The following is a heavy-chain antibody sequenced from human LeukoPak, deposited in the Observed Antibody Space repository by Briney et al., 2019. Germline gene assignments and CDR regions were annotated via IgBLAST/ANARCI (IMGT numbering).Heavy chain of an antibody. CDR1: GFTFDDYA. Sequence: PGGSLRLSCAASGFTFDDYAMHWVRQAPGKGLEWVSGISWNSGSMGYADSVKGRFTISRDNAKNSLYLQMNSLRAEDTALYYCAKSLYCGGDCYPRGLGYWGQGTLVTVSS. J-gene: IGHJ4*02. CDR3: AKSLYCGGDCYPRGLGY. D-gene: IGHD2-21*02. V-gene: IGHV3-9*01. CDR2: ISWNSGSM.